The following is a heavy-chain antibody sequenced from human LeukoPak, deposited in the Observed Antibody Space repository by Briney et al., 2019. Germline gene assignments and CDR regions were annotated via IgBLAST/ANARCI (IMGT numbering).Heavy chain of an antibody. V-gene: IGHV4-38-2*02. CDR2: IYHSGST. CDR1: GYSISSGYY. D-gene: IGHD2-2*01. J-gene: IGHJ5*02. CDR3: ARGYCSSTSCYGWFDP. Sequence: SETLSLTCTVSGYSISSGYYWGWIRQPPGKGLEWIGSIYHSGSTYYNPSLKSRVTISVDTSKNQFSLKLSSVTAADTAVYYCARGYCSSTSCYGWFDPWGQGTLVTVSS.